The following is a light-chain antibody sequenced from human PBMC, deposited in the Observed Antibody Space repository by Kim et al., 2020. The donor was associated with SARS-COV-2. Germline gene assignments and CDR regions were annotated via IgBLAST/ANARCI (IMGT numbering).Light chain of an antibody. CDR1: KLGDKY. CDR2: QDT. Sequence: SYELTQPPSVSVSPGQTASITYSGDKLGDKYACWYQQRPGQAPLLVIYQDTKRPSGIPERFSGSNSGNTATLTISGTQAMDEADYYCQAWDSRTYVVFGGGTQLTVL. V-gene: IGLV3-1*01. J-gene: IGLJ2*01. CDR3: QAWDSRTYVV.